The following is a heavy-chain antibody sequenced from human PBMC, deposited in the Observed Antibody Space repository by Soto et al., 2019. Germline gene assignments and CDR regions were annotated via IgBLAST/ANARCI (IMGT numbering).Heavy chain of an antibody. CDR2: IHYTGNT. Sequence: QVQLQESGPGLVKPSETLSLTCTVSGDSISSYYWSWIRQPPGKGLEWIGYIHYTGNTNHNPSLKSRVTISVDTSKTQFSLKLSAVTAADTAVYYCARDRTSVNWYFDLWGRGTLVSVSS. V-gene: IGHV4-59*01. CDR3: ARDRTSVNWYFDL. CDR1: GDSISSYY. J-gene: IGHJ2*01. D-gene: IGHD2-2*01.